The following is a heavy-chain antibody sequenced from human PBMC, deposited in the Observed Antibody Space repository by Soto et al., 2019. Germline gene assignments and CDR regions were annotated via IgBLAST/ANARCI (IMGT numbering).Heavy chain of an antibody. CDR2: IIPSCGTE. D-gene: IGHD2-2*02. CDR3: ARYCSSTRCYNYHYYGMDV. Sequence: QVQLVQSGAEVKKPGSSVRVSCTASGGTFSSYAISWVRQAPGQGLEWMGGIIPSCGTENYAQKFQGRVTITADESRSTAYMEMSSLGSEGTGGFYCARYCSSTRCYNYHYYGMDVWGQGTTVTVSS. J-gene: IGHJ6*02. V-gene: IGHV1-69*01. CDR1: GGTFSSYA.